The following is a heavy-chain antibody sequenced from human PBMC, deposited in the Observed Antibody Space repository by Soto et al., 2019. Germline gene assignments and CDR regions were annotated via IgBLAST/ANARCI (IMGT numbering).Heavy chain of an antibody. CDR1: GYTFTSYD. Sequence: ASVKVSCKASGYTFTSYDINWVREATGQGLEWMGWMNPNSGNTGYAQKFQGRVTMTRNTSISTAYMELSSLRSEDTAVYYCARGGVPVGDYYYYYGMDVWGQGTTVTV. CDR2: MNPNSGNT. V-gene: IGHV1-8*01. CDR3: ARGGVPVGDYYYYYGMDV. J-gene: IGHJ6*02. D-gene: IGHD2-8*01.